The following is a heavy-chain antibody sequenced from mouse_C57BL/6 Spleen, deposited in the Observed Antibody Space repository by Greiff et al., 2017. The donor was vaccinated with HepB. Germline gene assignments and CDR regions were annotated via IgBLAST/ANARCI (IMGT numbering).Heavy chain of an antibody. V-gene: IGHV5-16*01. CDR3: AREGYDRAMDY. D-gene: IGHD2-2*01. J-gene: IGHJ4*01. Sequence: EVKLVESEGGLVQPGSSMKLSCTASGFTFSDYYMAWVRQVPEKGLEWVANINYDGSSTYYLDSLKSRFIISRDNAKNILYLQMSSLKSEDTATYYCAREGYDRAMDYWGQGTSVTVSS. CDR2: INYDGSST. CDR1: GFTFSDYY.